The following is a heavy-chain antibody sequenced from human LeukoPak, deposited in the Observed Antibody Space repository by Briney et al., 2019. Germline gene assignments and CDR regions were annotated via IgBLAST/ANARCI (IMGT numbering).Heavy chain of an antibody. CDR3: AQDLSGAVAGYFDY. J-gene: IGHJ4*02. V-gene: IGHV1-2*02. CDR2: INPNSGGT. D-gene: IGHD6-19*01. Sequence: GASVKDSCKASGYTFTGYYMHWVRQAPGQGLEWMGWINPNSGGTNYAQKFQGRVTMTRDTSISTAYMELSRLRSDDTAVYYYAQDLSGAVAGYFDYWGQGTLVTVSS. CDR1: GYTFTGYY.